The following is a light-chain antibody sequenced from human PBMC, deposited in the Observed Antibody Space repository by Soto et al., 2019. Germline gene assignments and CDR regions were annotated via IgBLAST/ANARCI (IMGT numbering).Light chain of an antibody. Sequence: EIVLTQSPATLSLSPGERATLSCRASQSVRSYLAWFQHKPGQAPRLLIYDASNRATGVPPRFRGSGSGTDFTLTISSLEPEDFAVYYCQQRSSWPNTFGQGTKVEI. V-gene: IGKV3-11*01. J-gene: IGKJ2*01. CDR3: QQRSSWPNT. CDR1: QSVRSY. CDR2: DAS.